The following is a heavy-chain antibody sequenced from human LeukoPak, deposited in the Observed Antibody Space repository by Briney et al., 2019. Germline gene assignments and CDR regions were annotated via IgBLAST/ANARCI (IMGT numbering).Heavy chain of an antibody. CDR2: IYYSGST. Sequence: PSETLSLTCTVSGGSISSYYWSWIRQPPGKGLEWIGYIYYSGSTNYNPSLKSRVTITVDTSKNQFSLKLSSVTAADTAVYYCATTSSSWGLIDYWGQGTLVTVSS. V-gene: IGHV4-59*08. D-gene: IGHD6-13*01. J-gene: IGHJ4*02. CDR3: ATTSSSWGLIDY. CDR1: GGSISSYY.